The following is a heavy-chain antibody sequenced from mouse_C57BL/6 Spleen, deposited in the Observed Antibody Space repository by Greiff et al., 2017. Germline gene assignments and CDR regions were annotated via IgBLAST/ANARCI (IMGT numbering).Heavy chain of an antibody. V-gene: IGHV1-50*01. D-gene: IGHD2-5*01. CDR1: GYTFTSYW. Sequence: QVQLQQPGAELVKPGASVKLSCKASGYTFTSYWMQWVKQRPGQGLEWIGEIDPSDSYTNYNQKFKGKATLTVDTSSSTAYMQLSSLTSEDSAVYCCARDYSNYEWFAYWGQGTLVTVSA. CDR2: IDPSDSYT. CDR3: ARDYSNYEWFAY. J-gene: IGHJ3*01.